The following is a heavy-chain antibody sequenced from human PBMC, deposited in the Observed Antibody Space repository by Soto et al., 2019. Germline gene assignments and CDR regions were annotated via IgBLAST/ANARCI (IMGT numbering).Heavy chain of an antibody. CDR2: INAGNGNT. Sequence: ASVKVSCKASGYTFTSYAMHWVRQSPEQRLERMGWINAGNGNTKYSQKFQGRVTITRDTSASTAYMELSSLRSEDTAVYYCARDLVIDDFGSGYYYYYYGMAVWGQGTTVTVFS. V-gene: IGHV1-3*01. J-gene: IGHJ6*02. CDR3: ARDLVIDDFGSGYYYYYYGMAV. CDR1: GYTFTSYA. D-gene: IGHD3-3*01.